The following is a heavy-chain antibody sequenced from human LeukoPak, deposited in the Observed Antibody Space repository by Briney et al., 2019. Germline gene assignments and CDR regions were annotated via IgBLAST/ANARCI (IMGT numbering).Heavy chain of an antibody. D-gene: IGHD3-10*01. J-gene: IGHJ4*02. CDR2: ISSSSSYI. CDR3: ARDRRRVRGVGSFYLDY. Sequence: PGGSLRLSCAASGFTFSSYSMNWVRQAPGKGLEWVSSISSSSSYIYYADSVKGRFTISRDNAKNSLYLQMNSLRAEDTAVYYCARDRRRVRGVGSFYLDYWGQGTLVTVSS. V-gene: IGHV3-21*01. CDR1: GFTFSSYS.